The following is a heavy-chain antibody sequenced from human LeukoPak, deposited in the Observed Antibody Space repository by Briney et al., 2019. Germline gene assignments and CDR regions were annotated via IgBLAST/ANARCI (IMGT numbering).Heavy chain of an antibody. CDR1: GFTFSSYA. J-gene: IGHJ4*02. Sequence: GGSLRLSCSASGFTFSSYAMHWVRQAPGKGPEYVSAISSNGGSTYYADSVKGRFTISRDNSKNTLYLQMSSLRAEDTAVYYCVKVGAYNWNDGPFDYWGQGTLVTVSS. D-gene: IGHD1-1*01. CDR3: VKVGAYNWNDGPFDY. V-gene: IGHV3-64D*09. CDR2: ISSNGGST.